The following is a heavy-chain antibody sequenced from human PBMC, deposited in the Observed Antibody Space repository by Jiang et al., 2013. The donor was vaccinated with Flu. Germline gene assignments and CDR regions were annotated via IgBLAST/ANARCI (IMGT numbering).Heavy chain of an antibody. J-gene: IGHJ4*02. V-gene: IGHV3-33*01. Sequence: GFTFSSYGMHWVRQAPGKGLEWVAVIWYDGSNKYYADSVKGRFTISRDNSKNTLYLQMNSLRAEDTAVYYCARAITYYYDSSGYFGYWGQGTLVTVSS. CDR3: ARAITYYYDSSGYFGY. D-gene: IGHD3-22*01. CDR2: IWYDGSNK. CDR1: GFTFSSYG.